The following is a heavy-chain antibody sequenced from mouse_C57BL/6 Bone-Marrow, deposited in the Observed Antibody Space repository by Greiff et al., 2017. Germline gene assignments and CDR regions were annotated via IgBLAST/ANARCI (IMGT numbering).Heavy chain of an antibody. CDR3: ARDWDYYGSSYDYFDY. V-gene: IGHV5-4*01. D-gene: IGHD1-1*01. Sequence: EVKLVESGGGLVKPGGSLKLSCAASGFTFSSYAMSWLRQTPEKRLEWVATISDGGSYTYYPDNVKGRFTISRDNAKNNLYLQMSHLKSEDTAMYYCARDWDYYGSSYDYFDYWGQGTTLTASS. CDR1: GFTFSSYA. J-gene: IGHJ2*01. CDR2: ISDGGSYT.